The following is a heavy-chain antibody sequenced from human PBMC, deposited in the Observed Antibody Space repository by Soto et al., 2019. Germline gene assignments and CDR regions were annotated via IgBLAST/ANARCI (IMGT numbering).Heavy chain of an antibody. V-gene: IGHV3-74*01. CDR1: GFTFSSYW. Sequence: GGSLRLSCATSGFTFSSYWMHWVRQAPGKGLVWVSRINSDGSSTSYADPVKGRFTISRDNAKNTLYLQMNSLRAEDTAVYYCARDHSVSTPLDGIYVWGHGTTVTVSS. J-gene: IGHJ6*02. CDR2: INSDGSST. D-gene: IGHD2-15*01. CDR3: ARDHSVSTPLDGIYV.